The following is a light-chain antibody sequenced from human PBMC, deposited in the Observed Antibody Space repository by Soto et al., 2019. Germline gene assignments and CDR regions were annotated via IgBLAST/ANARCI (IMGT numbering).Light chain of an antibody. CDR2: KAS. V-gene: IGKV1-5*03. Sequence: IRMTQSPSTLSESVEDRVTIPCRASRTISSWLAWYQQKPGKAPTLLIYKASTLKSGVPSRFSGSGSGTEFTLTISSLQPDDFATYYCQHYNSYSEAFGQGTKVDI. J-gene: IGKJ1*01. CDR1: RTISSW. CDR3: QHYNSYSEA.